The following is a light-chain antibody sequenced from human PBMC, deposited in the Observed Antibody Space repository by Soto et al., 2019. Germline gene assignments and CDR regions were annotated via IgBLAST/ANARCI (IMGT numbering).Light chain of an antibody. CDR3: QQYNNWPVA. J-gene: IGKJ1*01. CDR1: QSITSS. Sequence: PGERASLSWGASQSITSSFLAWYQQKPGQAPRLLIYGASNRATGIPARFSGSGSGTDFTLTISSLQSEDFVVYYCQQYNNWPVAFGQGTKVDI. CDR2: GAS. V-gene: IGKV3D-15*01.